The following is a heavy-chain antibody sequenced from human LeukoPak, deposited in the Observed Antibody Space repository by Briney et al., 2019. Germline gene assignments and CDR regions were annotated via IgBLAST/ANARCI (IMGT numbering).Heavy chain of an antibody. Sequence: SETLSLTCTVSGGSISSYYWNWIRQSPGMGLEWIGYVYYSGSINYNPSLKSRVTISVDTSKNQFSLKLSSVTAADTAVYYCARGITIFGVVIFDYWGQGTLVTVSS. D-gene: IGHD3-3*01. CDR3: ARGITIFGVVIFDY. J-gene: IGHJ4*02. CDR1: GGSISSYY. CDR2: VYYSGSI. V-gene: IGHV4-59*08.